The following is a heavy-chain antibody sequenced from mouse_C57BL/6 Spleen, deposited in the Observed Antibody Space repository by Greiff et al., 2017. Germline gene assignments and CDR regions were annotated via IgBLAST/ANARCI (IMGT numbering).Heavy chain of an antibody. J-gene: IGHJ3*01. CDR3: ARDYGSSGFAY. CDR1: YFAFMASA. CDR2: FTMYSDAT. Sequence: LKQSGAELVRPGSSVTLSCKDSYFAFMASAMHWVKQRPGHGLEWIGSFTMYSDATESSEHFKGKATLTAHTSSSTAYMELSSLTSEDAAVYYCARDYGSSGFAYWGQGTLVTVSA. D-gene: IGHD1-1*01. V-gene: IGHV1-49*01.